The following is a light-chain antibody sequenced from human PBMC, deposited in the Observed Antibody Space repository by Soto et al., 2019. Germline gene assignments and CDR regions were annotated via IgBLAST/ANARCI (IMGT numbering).Light chain of an antibody. V-gene: IGKV1-5*01. CDR1: QSISSW. J-gene: IGKJ4*01. CDR2: DAS. Sequence: DIQMTQSPCTLSASVGDRVTITCRASQSISSWLAWYQQKPGKAPKLLIYDASTLESGVPARFSGSGSGTDFTLTISSLQPDDFATYYCQQYNNYSLTFGGGTKVDI. CDR3: QQYNNYSLT.